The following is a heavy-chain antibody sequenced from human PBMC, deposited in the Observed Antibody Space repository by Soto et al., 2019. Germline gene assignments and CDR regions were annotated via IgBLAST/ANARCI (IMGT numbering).Heavy chain of an antibody. J-gene: IGHJ5*02. CDR2: ISGSGNTI. Sequence: QVQLVESGGALVKPGGSLRLSCAASGFSFRDYYMSWIRQAPGKGLEWISYISGSGNTIYYADSVKGRFIISRDNAKMSLIRQMNSLRADDTAVYYCAGDRLLMLVVVTGWFDPWGQGTLVTVSS. V-gene: IGHV3-11*01. D-gene: IGHD3-22*01. CDR3: AGDRLLMLVVVTGWFDP. CDR1: GFSFRDYY.